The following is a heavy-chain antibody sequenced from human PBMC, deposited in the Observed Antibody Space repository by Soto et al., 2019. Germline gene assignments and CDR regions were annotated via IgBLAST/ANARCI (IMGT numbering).Heavy chain of an antibody. J-gene: IGHJ6*02. CDR2: IYPGDSDT. Sequence: PVESPKISRKGSGYSFTSYWIGWVRQMPGKGLGWMGVIYPGDSDTRYSPSFQGQVTISADKSISTAYLQWGSLKASDTAMYYCARHCRSSWSYYYYGMDVWCQGTTVTVSS. V-gene: IGHV5-51*01. CDR1: GYSFTSYW. D-gene: IGHD6-13*01. CDR3: ARHCRSSWSYYYYGMDV.